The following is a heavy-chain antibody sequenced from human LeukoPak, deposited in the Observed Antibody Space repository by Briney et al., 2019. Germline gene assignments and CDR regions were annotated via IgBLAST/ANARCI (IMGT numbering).Heavy chain of an antibody. J-gene: IGHJ1*01. CDR2: IKQDGSEK. CDR1: GFTFSSYW. D-gene: IGHD2-2*01. V-gene: IGHV3-7*01. Sequence: GGSLRLSCAASGFTFSSYWMSWVRQAPGKGLEWVANIKQDGSEKYYVDSVKGRFTISRDNSKNTLYLQMNSLRAEDTAVYYCAKDDCSSTSCYYFQHWGQGTLVTVSS. CDR3: AKDDCSSTSCYYFQH.